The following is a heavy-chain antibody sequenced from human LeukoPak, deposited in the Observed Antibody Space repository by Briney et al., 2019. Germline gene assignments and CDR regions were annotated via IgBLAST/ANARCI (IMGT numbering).Heavy chain of an antibody. J-gene: IGHJ4*02. Sequence: GGSLRLSCAASGFTFSSYAMGWVRQAPGKGLEWVSAISGSGGSTYYADSVKGRFTISRDNSKNTLYLQMNSLRAEDTAVYYCAKDGGGYGDLPYYFDYWGQGTLVTVSS. CDR2: ISGSGGST. CDR3: AKDGGGYGDLPYYFDY. V-gene: IGHV3-23*01. CDR1: GFTFSSYA. D-gene: IGHD4-17*01.